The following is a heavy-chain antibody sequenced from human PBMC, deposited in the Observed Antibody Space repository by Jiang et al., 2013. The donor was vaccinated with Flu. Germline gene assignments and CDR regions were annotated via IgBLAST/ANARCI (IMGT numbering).Heavy chain of an antibody. D-gene: IGHD3-22*01. Sequence: GSELKKPGASVKVSCKASAYSFTKYALTWVRQAPGQGLEWMGWINTKTGDPTYAQAFTGRFVFSSDTSVSTAYLHISGLKAEDTAVYYCAREGYYFDTTGSPRSHGLDVWGQGTAVTVSS. CDR3: AREGYYFDTTGSPRSHGLDV. V-gene: IGHV7-4-1*02. J-gene: IGHJ6*02. CDR2: INTKTGDP. CDR1: AYSFTKYA.